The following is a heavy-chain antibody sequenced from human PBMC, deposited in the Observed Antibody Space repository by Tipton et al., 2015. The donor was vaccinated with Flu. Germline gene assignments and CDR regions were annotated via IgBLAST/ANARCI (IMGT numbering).Heavy chain of an antibody. Sequence: QVQLVQSGGGVVQTGRSLRLSCAASGFTFRSYGMHWVRQAPGKGLEWVAVIPSDGSNKYYVDSVKGRFTISRDNSKNTLYLQMNSLRPEDTAVYYCAKDGGLRFLEWLDFRGQGTLVTVSS. D-gene: IGHD3-3*01. J-gene: IGHJ4*02. CDR3: AKDGGLRFLEWLDF. CDR2: IPSDGSNK. CDR1: GFTFRSYG. V-gene: IGHV3-30*18.